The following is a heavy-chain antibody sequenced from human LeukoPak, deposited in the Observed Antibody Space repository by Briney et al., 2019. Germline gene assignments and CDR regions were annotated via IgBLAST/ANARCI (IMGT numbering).Heavy chain of an antibody. D-gene: IGHD3-22*01. CDR3: ARTRGTYYYDSSGSDWYFDL. Sequence: GGSLRLSCAASGFTFSSYDMHCVRQATGKGLEWVSAIGTAGDTYYPGSVKGRFTTSRENAKNSLYLQMNSLRAGDTAVYYCARTRGTYYYDSSGSDWYFDLWGRGTLVTVSS. J-gene: IGHJ2*01. CDR2: IGTAGDT. V-gene: IGHV3-13*04. CDR1: GFTFSSYD.